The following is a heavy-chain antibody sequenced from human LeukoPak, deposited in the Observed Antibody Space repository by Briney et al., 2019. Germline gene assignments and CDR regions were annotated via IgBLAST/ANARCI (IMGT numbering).Heavy chain of an antibody. D-gene: IGHD1-26*01. CDR3: ARHSGRALASSPVDY. Sequence: SETLSLTCTVSGGSISSSGYYWAWIRQPPGKGLEWIGSIYYTGSTYYNPSLKSRVTLSVDTSKNQFSLKLSSVTAADTAVYYCARHSGRALASSPVDYWGQGTLVTVSS. CDR1: GGSISSSGYY. CDR2: IYYTGST. V-gene: IGHV4-39*01. J-gene: IGHJ4*02.